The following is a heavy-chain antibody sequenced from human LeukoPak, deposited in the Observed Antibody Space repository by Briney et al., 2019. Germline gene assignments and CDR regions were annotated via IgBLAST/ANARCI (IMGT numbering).Heavy chain of an antibody. CDR2: IDPSGGST. CDR1: AYTFSSYL. Sequence: ASVKVSCKASAYTFSSYLLHWVRQAPGQGLEWMGIIDPSGGSTGYAQKFQGRVTMTRDTSTSTVYMELSSLRSEDTAVYYCARDLGLRGVTNWFDPWGQGTLVNVSS. J-gene: IGHJ5*02. CDR3: ARDLGLRGVTNWFDP. D-gene: IGHD3-10*01. V-gene: IGHV1-46*01.